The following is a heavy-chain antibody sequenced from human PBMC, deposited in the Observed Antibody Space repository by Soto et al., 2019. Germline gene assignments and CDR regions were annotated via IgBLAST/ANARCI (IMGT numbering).Heavy chain of an antibody. D-gene: IGHD5-12*01. CDR3: ARDSRPDIALDY. V-gene: IGHV4-31*03. Sequence: PSETLSLTCTVSGGSISSGGYYWSWIRQHPGKGLEWIGYIYYSGSTYYNPSLKSRVTIXXXTXXXXXSLXLXXVTXADTAVYYCARDSRPDIALDYWGQGTLVTVSS. CDR1: GGSISSGGYY. CDR2: IYYSGST. J-gene: IGHJ4*02.